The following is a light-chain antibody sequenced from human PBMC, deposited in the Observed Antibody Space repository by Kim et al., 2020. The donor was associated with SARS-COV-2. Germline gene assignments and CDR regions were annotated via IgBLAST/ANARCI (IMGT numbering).Light chain of an antibody. CDR1: QSVSSAY. V-gene: IGKV3-20*01. Sequence: SPGERATLSCKASQSVSSAYLAWYQQKPGQAPRLLIYDASRRATGIPDRFSGSGSGTDFTLTISRLEPEDFAIYYCQQYGSLPRTFGQGTKVEIK. J-gene: IGKJ1*01. CDR3: QQYGSLPRT. CDR2: DAS.